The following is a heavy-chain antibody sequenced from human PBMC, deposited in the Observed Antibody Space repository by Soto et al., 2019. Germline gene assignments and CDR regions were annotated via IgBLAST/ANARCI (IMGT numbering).Heavy chain of an antibody. V-gene: IGHV4-34*01. J-gene: IGHJ6*03. CDR2: INHSGST. CDR3: ARGGKYPHYYYYYYMDV. D-gene: IGHD2-2*01. Sequence: SETLSLTCAVYGGSFSGYYWSWIRQPPGKGLEWIGEINHSGSTNYNPSLKSRVTISVDTSKNQFSLKLSSVTAADTAVYYCARGGKYPHYYYYYYMDVWGKGTTVTVSS. CDR1: GGSFSGYY.